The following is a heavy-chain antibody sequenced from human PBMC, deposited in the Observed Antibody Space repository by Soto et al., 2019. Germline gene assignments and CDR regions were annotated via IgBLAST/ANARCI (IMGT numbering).Heavy chain of an antibody. CDR3: ARGLFEMATTQPFAY. V-gene: IGHV4-34*01. D-gene: IGHD5-12*01. Sequence: SETLSLTCAVYGGSFSGYYWSWIRQPPGKGLEWIGEINHSGSTNYNPSLKSRVTISVDTSKNQFSLKLSSVTAADTAVYYCARGLFEMATTQPFAYWGQGTLVTVSS. CDR1: GGSFSGYY. CDR2: INHSGST. J-gene: IGHJ4*02.